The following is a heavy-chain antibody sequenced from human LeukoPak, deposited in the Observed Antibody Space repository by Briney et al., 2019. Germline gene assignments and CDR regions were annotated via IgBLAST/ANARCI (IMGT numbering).Heavy chain of an antibody. CDR3: ARAHTGYSSGWYAPLTSYYYYYMDV. CDR2: ISTYNGNT. Sequence: ASVKVSCKASGYTFTSYGISWVRQAPGQGLEWMGLISTYNGNTNYAQKFQGRVTMTRNTSISTAYMELSSLRSEDTAVYYCARAHTGYSSGWYAPLTSYYYYYMDVWGKGTTVTISS. CDR1: GYTFTSYG. J-gene: IGHJ6*03. V-gene: IGHV1-18*01. D-gene: IGHD6-19*01.